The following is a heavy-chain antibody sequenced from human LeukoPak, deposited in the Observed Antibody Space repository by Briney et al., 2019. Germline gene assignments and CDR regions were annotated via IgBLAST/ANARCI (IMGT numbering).Heavy chain of an antibody. V-gene: IGHV1-69*13. Sequence: SVKVSCKASGGTFSSYAISWVRQAPGQGLEWMGGIIPIFGTANYAQKFQGRVTITADESTSTAYMELSSLKASDTAMYYCARQEDYDDAFDIWGQGTMVTVSS. CDR1: GGTFSSYA. CDR3: ARQEDYDDAFDI. J-gene: IGHJ3*02. CDR2: IIPIFGTA. D-gene: IGHD3-16*01.